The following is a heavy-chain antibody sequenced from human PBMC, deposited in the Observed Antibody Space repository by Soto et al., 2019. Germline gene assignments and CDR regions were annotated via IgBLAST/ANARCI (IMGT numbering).Heavy chain of an antibody. CDR1: GGXISSYY. CDR3: AREEGDYGDYGEVTTG. Sequence: SETLSLTCTVSGGXISSYYWSWIRQPPGKGLEWIGYIYYSGGTNYNPSLKSRVTISVDTSKNQFSLKLSSVTAADTAVYYCAREEGDYGDYGEVTTGWGQGTLVTVSS. J-gene: IGHJ4*02. D-gene: IGHD4-17*01. V-gene: IGHV4-59*01. CDR2: IYYSGGT.